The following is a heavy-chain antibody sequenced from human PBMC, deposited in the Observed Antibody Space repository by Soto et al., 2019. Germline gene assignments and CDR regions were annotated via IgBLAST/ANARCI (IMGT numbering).Heavy chain of an antibody. CDR1: VASIRNYY. CDR3: ARVGTILGVVSLFHY. Sequence: SGTLSLTCTVPVASIRNYYWGWILQPPGKGLEYIGYIYYIGITNYNPSLKSRVPISADTSKHQFSLKMTSVTAADTAVSYCARVGTILGVVSLFHYWGQGTLVTVSS. D-gene: IGHD3-3*01. J-gene: IGHJ4*02. CDR2: IYYIGIT. V-gene: IGHV4-59*01.